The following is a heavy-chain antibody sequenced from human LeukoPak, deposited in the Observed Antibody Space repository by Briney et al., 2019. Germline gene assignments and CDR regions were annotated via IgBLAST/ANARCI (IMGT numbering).Heavy chain of an antibody. CDR3: TRDTGTTGEVKFDP. CDR2: IYTSGST. J-gene: IGHJ5*02. CDR1: GNSFGAYY. Sequence: PSEALSLTCTVSGNSFGAYYWSWIRQPAGKGLEWIGRIYTSGSTTYNPSLKSRVTMSVDTSKSQFSLNLMSVTAADTAVYYCTRDTGTTGEVKFDPWGQGTLVTVSS. D-gene: IGHD4-17*01. V-gene: IGHV4-4*07.